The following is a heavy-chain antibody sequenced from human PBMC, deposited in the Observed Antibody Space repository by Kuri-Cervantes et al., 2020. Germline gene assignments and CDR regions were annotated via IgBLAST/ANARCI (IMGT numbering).Heavy chain of an antibody. Sequence: SETLSLTCTVSGGSISSSSYYWSWIRQPPGKGLEWIGEINHSGSTNYNPSLKSRVTISVDTSKNQFSLKLSSVTAADTAVYYCARGSQEYYDFWSGYYTWGQGTLVTVSS. CDR3: ARGSQEYYDFWSGYYT. D-gene: IGHD3-3*01. V-gene: IGHV4-39*07. CDR2: INHSGST. J-gene: IGHJ5*02. CDR1: GGSISSSSYY.